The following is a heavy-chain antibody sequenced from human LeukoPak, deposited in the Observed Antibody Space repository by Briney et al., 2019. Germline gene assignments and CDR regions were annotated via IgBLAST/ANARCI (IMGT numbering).Heavy chain of an antibody. CDR1: GFTFSTYW. Sequence: GSLRLSCAASGFTFSTYWMHWVRQAPGKGLVWVSRIYSDGSGTIYADSVKGRFTISRDNAKNTLYLQMNSLRAEDTAVYYCARDGNYVPDYWGQGTLVTVSS. V-gene: IGHV3-74*01. CDR3: ARDGNYVPDY. J-gene: IGHJ4*02. D-gene: IGHD3-10*02. CDR2: IYSDGSGT.